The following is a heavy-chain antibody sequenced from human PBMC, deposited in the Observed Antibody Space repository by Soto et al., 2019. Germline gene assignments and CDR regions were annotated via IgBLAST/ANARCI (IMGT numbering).Heavy chain of an antibody. Sequence: QVQLVQSGAEVKKPGASVKVSCKASGYTFTSYYMHWVRQAPGQGLEWMGIINPSGGSTSYAQKFQGRVTMTRDTSTSTVYMELSSLRSEDTAVYYCAGASDYYDSSGYHDYWGQGTLVTVSS. CDR1: GYTFTSYY. D-gene: IGHD3-22*01. J-gene: IGHJ4*02. CDR2: INPSGGST. CDR3: AGASDYYDSSGYHDY. V-gene: IGHV1-46*01.